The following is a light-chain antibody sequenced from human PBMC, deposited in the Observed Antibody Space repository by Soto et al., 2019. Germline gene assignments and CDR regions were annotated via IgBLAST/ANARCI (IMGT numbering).Light chain of an antibody. V-gene: IGKV3-15*01. CDR1: QSVSRK. CDR3: QQYNNWPPMT. J-gene: IGKJ1*01. Sequence: EILMTQSPATLSVSPGERATLSCRASQSVSRKLAWYQQKPGQAPRLLIYGASTRATGIPARFSGSGSGTEFTLTISSLQYEDFAVYYCQQYNNWPPMTFGQGTKVDIK. CDR2: GAS.